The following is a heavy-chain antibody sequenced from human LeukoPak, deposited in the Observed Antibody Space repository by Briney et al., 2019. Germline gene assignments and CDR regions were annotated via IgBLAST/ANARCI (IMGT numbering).Heavy chain of an antibody. CDR1: GFTFRNTW. V-gene: IGHV3-15*01. Sequence: PGGSLRLSCVASGFTFRNTWMSWIRQVPGKGLEWVGRIKSKTEGGTTEYAASVKGRFIVSRDDSKNTLYLQMVSLKNEDTAIYYCTTDSRVDYWGRGTLVTVSS. J-gene: IGHJ4*02. CDR3: TTDSRVDY. CDR2: IKSKTEGGTT.